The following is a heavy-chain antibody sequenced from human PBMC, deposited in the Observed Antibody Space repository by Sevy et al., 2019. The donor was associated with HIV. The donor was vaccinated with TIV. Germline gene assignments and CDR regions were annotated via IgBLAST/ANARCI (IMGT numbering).Heavy chain of an antibody. CDR1: GYTFTSYG. CDR2: ISAYNGNT. CDR3: ARDRDILTGYYNYFDY. D-gene: IGHD3-9*01. J-gene: IGHJ4*02. Sequence: ASVKVSCKASGYTFTSYGISWVRQAPGQGLEWMGWISAYNGNTNYAQKLQGRVTMTTDTSTSTAYMELRSLRSDDTAVYYCARDRDILTGYYNYFDYWDQGTLVTVSS. V-gene: IGHV1-18*01.